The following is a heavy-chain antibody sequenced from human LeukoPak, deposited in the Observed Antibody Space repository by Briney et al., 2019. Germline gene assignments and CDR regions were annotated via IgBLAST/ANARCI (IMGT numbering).Heavy chain of an antibody. CDR1: GFTFSSYA. CDR2: ISGSGGST. D-gene: IGHD2-21*02. V-gene: IGHV3-23*01. Sequence: GGSLRLSCAASGFTFSSYAMSWVRQAPGKGLEWVSAISGSGGSTYYADSVKGRFTISRDNSKNTLYLQMTSLRAEDTAVYYCAKGAYCGGDCYLTRYYYGMDVWGQGTTVTVSS. CDR3: AKGAYCGGDCYLTRYYYGMDV. J-gene: IGHJ6*02.